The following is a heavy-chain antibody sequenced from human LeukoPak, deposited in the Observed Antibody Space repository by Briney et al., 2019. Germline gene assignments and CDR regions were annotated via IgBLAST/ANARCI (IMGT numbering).Heavy chain of an antibody. CDR2: IYYSGST. D-gene: IGHD2-8*01. Sequence: PSETLSLTCTVSGGSISSGDYYWSWIRQPRGKGLEWIGYIYYSGSTYYNPSLKSRVTISVDTSKNQLSLKLSSVTAADTAVYYCARGLIRLSWFDPWGQGTLVTVSS. V-gene: IGHV4-30-4*08. CDR3: ARGLIRLSWFDP. J-gene: IGHJ5*02. CDR1: GGSISSGDYY.